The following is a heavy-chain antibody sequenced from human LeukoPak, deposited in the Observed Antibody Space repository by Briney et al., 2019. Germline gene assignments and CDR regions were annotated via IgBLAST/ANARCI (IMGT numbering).Heavy chain of an antibody. D-gene: IGHD3-3*01. Sequence: SVKVSCKASGGTFSSYAISWVRQAPGQGLEWMGGIIPIFGTANYAQKFQGRVTITTDESTSTAYMELSSLRSEDTAVYYCARIVYYDFWSGPGAFDIWGQGTMVTVSS. J-gene: IGHJ3*02. CDR2: IIPIFGTA. CDR1: GGTFSSYA. CDR3: ARIVYYDFWSGPGAFDI. V-gene: IGHV1-69*05.